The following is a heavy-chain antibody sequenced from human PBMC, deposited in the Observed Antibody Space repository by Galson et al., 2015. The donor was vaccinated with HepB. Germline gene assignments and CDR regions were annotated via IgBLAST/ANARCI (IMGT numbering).Heavy chain of an antibody. V-gene: IGHV7-4-1*02. CDR2: INTNTGDP. CDR3: ARDFPMITFACMDV. J-gene: IGHJ6*03. D-gene: IGHD3-16*01. Sequence: SVKVSCKASGYTLTRYAINWVRQAPGQGLQWMGWINTNTGDPTYAQGFTGRFVFSLDTSFSTAYLKLSSLKAEDTAVYYCARDFPMITFACMDVWGKGTTVTVSS. CDR1: GYTLTRYA.